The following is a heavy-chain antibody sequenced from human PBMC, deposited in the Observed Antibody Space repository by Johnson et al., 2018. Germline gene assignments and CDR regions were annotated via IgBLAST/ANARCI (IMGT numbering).Heavy chain of an antibody. CDR2: ITTSGSNT. CDR3: AKGDCSQVEKMDG. D-gene: IGHD2-21*02. V-gene: IGHV3-30*18. J-gene: IGHJ6*02. CDR1: GFTFTNYC. Sequence: QVQLVESGGDVVKPGGSLRLSCVVSGFTFTNYCLHWVRQAPGKGLEWVAVITTSGSNTYYAHTVKGRFTITRDKSKSTLFLKMNSRKSEDTAVYYCAKGDCSQVEKMDGGGQGAAVNVS.